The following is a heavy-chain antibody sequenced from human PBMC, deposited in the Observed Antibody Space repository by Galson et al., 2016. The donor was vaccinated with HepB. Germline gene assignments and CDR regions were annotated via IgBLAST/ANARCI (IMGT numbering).Heavy chain of an antibody. Sequence: VKVSCKVSGYSFTDYYIHWVQQAPGKGLEWMGLIDPEDGETVYAEKFQGRVTITADTSTDTAYTELSSLRSEDAAVYYCARSVSGAIGVVYYGMDVWGQGTTVIVSS. CDR1: GYSFTDYY. CDR2: IDPEDGET. D-gene: IGHD2-2*01. J-gene: IGHJ6*02. V-gene: IGHV1-69-2*01. CDR3: ARSVSGAIGVVYYGMDV.